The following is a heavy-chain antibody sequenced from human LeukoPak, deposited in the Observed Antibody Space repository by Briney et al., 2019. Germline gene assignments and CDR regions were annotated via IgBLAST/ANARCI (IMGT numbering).Heavy chain of an antibody. Sequence: SETPSLTCTVSGGSISSYYWSWIRQPPGKGLEWIACISYSGSTKYNPSLKSRVTISVDTSKNQLSLKLSSVTAADTAVYYCAREPGFDSSGYLNWFDPWGQGTLVTVSS. J-gene: IGHJ5*02. CDR3: AREPGFDSSGYLNWFDP. V-gene: IGHV4-59*01. CDR2: ISYSGST. CDR1: GGSISSYY. D-gene: IGHD3-22*01.